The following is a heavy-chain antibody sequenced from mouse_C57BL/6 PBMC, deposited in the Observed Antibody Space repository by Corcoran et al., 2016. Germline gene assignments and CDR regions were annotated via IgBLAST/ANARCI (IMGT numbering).Heavy chain of an antibody. CDR3: ARVYYGNYYFDY. CDR2: IDPANGNH. CDR1: GFKIQNTY. Sequence: EVQLQQSVAELVRPGASVTLSCTASGFKIQNTYMHWVKQRPEQGLEWIGRIDPANGNHKYAPKFQGKATITADTSSNTAYLQLSSLTSEDTAIYYCARVYYGNYYFDYWGQGTTLTVSS. D-gene: IGHD2-1*01. J-gene: IGHJ2*01. V-gene: IGHV14-3*01.